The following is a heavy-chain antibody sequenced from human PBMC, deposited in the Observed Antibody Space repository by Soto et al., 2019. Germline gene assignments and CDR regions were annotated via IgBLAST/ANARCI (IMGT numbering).Heavy chain of an antibody. J-gene: IGHJ4*01. V-gene: IGHV3-11*01. CDR3: ASLPQGYYDRSGRLVEY. CDR2: ISAGGSDI. CDR1: GFTFSDYY. D-gene: IGHD3-22*01. Sequence: GGSLRLSCASSGFTFSDYYMSWIRQAPGKGLEWVAYISAGGSDIYYGDSVKGRFTVSRDNTKKSLYLQMSNLRADDTAIYYCASLPQGYYDRSGRLVEYWCQGTLVTVSA.